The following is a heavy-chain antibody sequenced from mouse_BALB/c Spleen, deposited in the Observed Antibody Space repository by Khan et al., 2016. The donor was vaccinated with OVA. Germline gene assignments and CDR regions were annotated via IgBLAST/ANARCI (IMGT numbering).Heavy chain of an antibody. Sequence: QVQLKESGPGLVAPSQSLSITCTISGFSLTNYGVHWVRQPPGKGLEWLVVIWSDGSTTYNSAIKSRLTISKDNSKSQVFLKMNSLQTDYTAMYFCARQPYYHYNIMDYWGQGTSVTVSS. CDR3: ARQPYYHYNIMDY. CDR1: GFSLTNYG. J-gene: IGHJ4*01. D-gene: IGHD2-10*01. V-gene: IGHV2-6-1*01. CDR2: IWSDGST.